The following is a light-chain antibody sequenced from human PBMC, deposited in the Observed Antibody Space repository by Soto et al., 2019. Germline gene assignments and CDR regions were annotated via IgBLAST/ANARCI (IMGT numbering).Light chain of an antibody. Sequence: QSALTQPPSASGSPGQSVTISCTGTSSDVGGYNYVSWYQQHPGKAPKLMIYEVSKRPSGVPDRFSGSKSGNTASLTVSGLQAEDEADYYCSSYAGSTPRVFGAGTKVTVL. CDR3: SSYAGSTPRV. CDR2: EVS. CDR1: SSDVGGYNY. J-gene: IGLJ1*01. V-gene: IGLV2-8*01.